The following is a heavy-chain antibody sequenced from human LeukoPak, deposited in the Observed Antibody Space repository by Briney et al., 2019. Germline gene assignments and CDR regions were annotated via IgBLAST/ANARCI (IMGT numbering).Heavy chain of an antibody. CDR2: MNPNSGNT. CDR1: GYTFTGYY. V-gene: IGHV1-8*02. Sequence: ASVKVSCKASGYTFTGYYMHWVRQAPGQGLEWMGWMNPNSGNTGYAQKFQGRVTMTRDTSTSTVYMELSSLRSEDTAVYYCARDGVEDIVVVPAAIHYYYYMDVWGKGTTVTVSS. J-gene: IGHJ6*03. D-gene: IGHD2-2*01. CDR3: ARDGVEDIVVVPAAIHYYYYMDV.